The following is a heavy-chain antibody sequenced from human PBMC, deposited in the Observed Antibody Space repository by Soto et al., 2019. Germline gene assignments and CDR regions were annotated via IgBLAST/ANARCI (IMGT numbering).Heavy chain of an antibody. V-gene: IGHV3-7*01. CDR1: GFTFSSYW. J-gene: IGHJ6*02. Sequence: PGGSLRLSCVASGFTFSSYWMSWVRQAPGKGLEWVANIKQDGREKYYVDSVKGRFTISRDNAKNSLYLQMNSLRAEDTAVYYCARDRGLHGNGMDVWGRGTTVTVSS. D-gene: IGHD1-26*01. CDR2: IKQDGREK. CDR3: ARDRGLHGNGMDV.